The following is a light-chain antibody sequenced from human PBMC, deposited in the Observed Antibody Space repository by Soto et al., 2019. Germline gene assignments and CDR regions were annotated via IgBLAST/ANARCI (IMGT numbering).Light chain of an antibody. Sequence: QSALTQPPSVSGSPGQSVTISCTGTSSDVGTYNRVSWYQQPPGTAPKLMIYDVTNRPSGVPDRFSGSKSGNTASLTISGLQAGDEADYYCSSYSSSSSPVVFGGGTKLTVL. J-gene: IGLJ2*01. CDR2: DVT. V-gene: IGLV2-18*02. CDR1: SSDVGTYNR. CDR3: SSYSSSSSPVV.